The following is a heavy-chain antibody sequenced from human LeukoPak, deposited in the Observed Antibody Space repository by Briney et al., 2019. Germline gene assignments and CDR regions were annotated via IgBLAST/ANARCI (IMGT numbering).Heavy chain of an antibody. CDR2: INPNSGGT. V-gene: IGHV1-2*02. CDR3: ARSMATITDPNIYYYYYYMDV. D-gene: IGHD5-12*01. J-gene: IGHJ6*03. Sequence: GASVKVSCKASGYTFTGYYMHWVRQAPGQGLEWMGWINPNSGGTNYAQKFQGRVTMTRDTSISTAYMELSRLRSDDTAVYYCARSMATITDPNIYYYYYYMDVWGKGTTVTISS. CDR1: GYTFTGYY.